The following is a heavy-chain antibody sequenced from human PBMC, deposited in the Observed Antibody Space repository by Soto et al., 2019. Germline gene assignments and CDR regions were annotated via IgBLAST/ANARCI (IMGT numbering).Heavy chain of an antibody. Sequence: QAQLVQSGPEVKKPGASVKVSCKASGYRFTSYGISWVRQAPGQGLEWLGWISAYDENTKYAQTLQGRVSMSTDTSTNTASMELRSLRSDDTAMYYCGRGGYYDSSGSRNYHYYGMNVWGQGTTVTVSS. CDR3: GRGGYYDSSGSRNYHYYGMNV. D-gene: IGHD3-22*01. CDR2: ISAYDENT. J-gene: IGHJ6*02. CDR1: GYRFTSYG. V-gene: IGHV1-18*01.